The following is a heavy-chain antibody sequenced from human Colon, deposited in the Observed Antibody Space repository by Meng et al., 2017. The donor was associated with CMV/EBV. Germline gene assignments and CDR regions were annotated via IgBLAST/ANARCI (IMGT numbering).Heavy chain of an antibody. J-gene: IGHJ4*02. CDR3: ARHGRPCSTGCLEFAL. CDR2: IYPGDSKT. V-gene: IGHV5-51*01. CDR1: GFTFSTFE. Sequence: KVSCKGSGFTFSTFEIAWVRQMPGKGLEWMGLIYPGDSKTIYSPSFEGQVTISADWSASIAYLQWTSLKASDTAIYYCARHGRPCSTGCLEFALWGRGTLVTVSS. D-gene: IGHD2-2*01.